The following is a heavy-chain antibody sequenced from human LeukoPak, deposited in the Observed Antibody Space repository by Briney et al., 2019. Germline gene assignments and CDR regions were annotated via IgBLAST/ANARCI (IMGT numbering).Heavy chain of an antibody. D-gene: IGHD7-27*01. CDR1: GFTFSSYG. CDR3: ARDEGAWGLDV. CDR2: IWYDGSNK. Sequence: GRSLRLSCAASGFTFSSYGMHWVRQAPGKGLEWVAVIWYDGSNKYYADSVKGRFTISRDNSKNTLYLQMNSLRAEDTAVYYCARDEGAWGLDVWGQGTTVTVSS. V-gene: IGHV3-33*01. J-gene: IGHJ6*02.